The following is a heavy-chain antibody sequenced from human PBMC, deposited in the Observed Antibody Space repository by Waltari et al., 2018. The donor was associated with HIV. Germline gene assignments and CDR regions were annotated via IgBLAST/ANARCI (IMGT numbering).Heavy chain of an antibody. D-gene: IGHD1-1*01. CDR2: ISGGGGTT. J-gene: IGHJ5*02. CDR1: GFTFGNYA. V-gene: IGHV3-23*01. Sequence: EVQLLQSGGDLVQPGGSLRLSCAASGFTFGNYAMNWVRQAPGKGLEWLSSISGGGGTTYDAGSVKGRFTVSRDNSKNTLYLQMNSLRVEDTAMYYCTKDQTGAADSWGQGTQVTVPS. CDR3: TKDQTGAADS.